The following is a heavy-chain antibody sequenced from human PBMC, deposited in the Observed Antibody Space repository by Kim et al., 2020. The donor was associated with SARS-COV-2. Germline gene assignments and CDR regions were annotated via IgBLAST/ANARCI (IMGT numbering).Heavy chain of an antibody. V-gene: IGHV4-31*02. Sequence: SRVTISVDTAKNQFSLKLSSVTAADTAVYYCARGRGSITMIVVVPGAFDIWGQGTMVTVSS. CDR3: ARGRGSITMIVVVPGAFDI. D-gene: IGHD3-22*01. J-gene: IGHJ3*02.